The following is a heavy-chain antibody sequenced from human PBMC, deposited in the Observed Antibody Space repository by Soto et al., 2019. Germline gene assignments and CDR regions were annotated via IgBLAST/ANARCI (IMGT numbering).Heavy chain of an antibody. CDR2: ISGSGGST. D-gene: IGHD5-12*01. CDR3: AKEGSYDGVRDPYYGMAF. V-gene: IGHV3-23*01. CDR1: GFTFSSYA. J-gene: IGHJ6*04. Sequence: GSLRLSGAASGFTFSSYAMSWVRQAPGKGLEWVSAISGSGGSTYYADSVKGRFTISRDNSKNTLYLQMNSLRAEDTAVYYCAKEGSYDGVRDPYYGMAFWAKVSPVIV.